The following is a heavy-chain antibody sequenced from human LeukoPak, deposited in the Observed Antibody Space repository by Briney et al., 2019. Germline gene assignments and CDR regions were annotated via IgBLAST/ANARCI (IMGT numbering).Heavy chain of an antibody. D-gene: IGHD6-19*01. J-gene: IGHJ4*02. Sequence: WETLSLTCTVSGGSISSYYWSWIRQPPGKGLEWIGYIYYSGSTNYDPSLKSRVTISVDTSKNQFSLKLSSVTAADTAVYYCARYSSGWYLGSTFDYWGQGTLATVSS. CDR3: ARYSSGWYLGSTFDY. CDR2: IYYSGST. V-gene: IGHV4-59*01. CDR1: GGSISSYY.